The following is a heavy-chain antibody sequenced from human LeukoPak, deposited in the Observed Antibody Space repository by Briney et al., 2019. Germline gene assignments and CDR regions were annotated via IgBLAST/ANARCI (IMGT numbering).Heavy chain of an antibody. CDR3: ARAYMTTVTTDDY. CDR2: FDPEDGET. V-gene: IGHV1-24*01. J-gene: IGHJ4*02. D-gene: IGHD4-17*01. Sequence: ASVKVSCKVSGYTLTELSMHWVRQAPGKGLEWMGGFDPEDGETIYAQKLQGRVTMTTDTSTSTAYMELRSLRSDDTAVYYCARAYMTTVTTDDYWGQGTLVTVSS. CDR1: GYTLTELS.